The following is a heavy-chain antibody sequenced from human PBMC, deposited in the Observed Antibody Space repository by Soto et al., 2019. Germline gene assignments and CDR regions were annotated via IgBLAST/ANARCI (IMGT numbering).Heavy chain of an antibody. Sequence: GESLKISCAASGFTFSSYAMSWVRQAPGKGLEWVSAISGSGGSTYYADSVKGRFTISRDNSKNTLYLQMNSLRAEDTAVYYCAKPTGDTDAFDIWGQGTMVTVSS. CDR2: ISGSGGST. V-gene: IGHV3-23*01. CDR1: GFTFSSYA. D-gene: IGHD7-27*01. J-gene: IGHJ3*02. CDR3: AKPTGDTDAFDI.